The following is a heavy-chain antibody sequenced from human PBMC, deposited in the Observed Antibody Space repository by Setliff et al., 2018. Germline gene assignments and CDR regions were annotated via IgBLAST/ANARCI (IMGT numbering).Heavy chain of an antibody. CDR2: IYYSGST. CDR3: ARAGGGYNT. CDR1: GGSISSSSYY. J-gene: IGHJ5*02. Sequence: SETLSLTCTVSGGSISSSSYYWGWIRQPPGKGLEWIGSIYYSGSTYYTPSLKSRVTISVDTSKNQFSLKLSSVTAADTAVYYCARAGGGYNTWGQGTLVTVSS. D-gene: IGHD5-12*01. V-gene: IGHV4-39*01.